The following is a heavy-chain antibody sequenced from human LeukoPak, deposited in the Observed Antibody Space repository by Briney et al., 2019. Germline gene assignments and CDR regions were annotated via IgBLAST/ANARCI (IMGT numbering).Heavy chain of an antibody. CDR1: GGSFCRYA. D-gene: IGHD5-18*01. J-gene: IGHJ4*02. CDR3: ARSQGYSYGSSY. V-gene: IGHV1-69*13. Sequence: SVKVSCKAPGGSFCRYAISWVRQAPGQGLEWMGGIVPILGTANYAQKFQGRVTITADDSTGTAYMELTSLRSADTAVYYCARSQGYSYGSSYWGQGTLVTVSS. CDR2: IVPILGTA.